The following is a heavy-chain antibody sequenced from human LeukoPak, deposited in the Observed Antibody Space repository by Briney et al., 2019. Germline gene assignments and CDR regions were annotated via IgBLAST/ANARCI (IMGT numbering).Heavy chain of an antibody. Sequence: GGTLRLSCAASGFTFSSYGMSWVRQAPGKGLEWVSAISGSGGSTYYADSVKGRFTISRDNAKNSLYLQMNSLRAEDTAVYYCASVLAAFDIWGQGTMVTVSS. V-gene: IGHV3-23*01. CDR2: ISGSGGST. CDR3: ASVLAAFDI. J-gene: IGHJ3*02. D-gene: IGHD6-6*01. CDR1: GFTFSSYG.